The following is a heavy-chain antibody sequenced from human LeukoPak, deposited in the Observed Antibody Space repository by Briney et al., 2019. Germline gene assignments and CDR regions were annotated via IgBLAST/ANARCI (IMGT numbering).Heavy chain of an antibody. V-gene: IGHV1-2*02. Sequence: GASVKVSCKTSGYTFTGYYMHWVRQAPGQGLEWMGWINPSSGGTNYAQKFQGRVTMTRDTSISTAYMELSRLRSDDTAVYYCARGGSRITMVRGVPWYMDVWGKGTTVTISS. CDR1: GYTFTGYY. CDR3: ARGGSRITMVRGVPWYMDV. J-gene: IGHJ6*03. CDR2: INPSSGGT. D-gene: IGHD3-10*01.